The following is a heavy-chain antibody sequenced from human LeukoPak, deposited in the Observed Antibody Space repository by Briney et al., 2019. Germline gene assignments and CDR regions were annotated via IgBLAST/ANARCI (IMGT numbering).Heavy chain of an antibody. V-gene: IGHV3-21*04. CDR2: ISSSSDYI. Sequence: GGSLRLSCAASGFTFISYTMNWVRQAPGKGLEWVSSISSSSDYIDYADSVRGRFTISRDNAKNSLYLQMNSLRAEDTAVYYCAKDSVPYYYDSSGLDAFDIWGQGTMVTVSS. D-gene: IGHD3-22*01. CDR1: GFTFISYT. CDR3: AKDSVPYYYDSSGLDAFDI. J-gene: IGHJ3*02.